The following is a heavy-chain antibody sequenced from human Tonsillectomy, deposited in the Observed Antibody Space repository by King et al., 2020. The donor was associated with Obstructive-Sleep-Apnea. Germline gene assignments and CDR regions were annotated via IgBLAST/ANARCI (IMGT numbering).Heavy chain of an antibody. J-gene: IGHJ5*02. D-gene: IGHD3-10*01. Sequence: VQLVESGGGLVKPGGSLRLSCAASGFIFSVYDMNWVRRAPGKGLEWVSSITTISHYIYYADSVKCRFTISRDNANNLVYLQMSSLRAEDTAMYYCTSALGSRALRDNWFDLWGQGTLVTVSS. CDR1: GFIFSVYD. CDR3: TSALGSRALRDNWFDL. CDR2: ITTISHYI. V-gene: IGHV3-21*01.